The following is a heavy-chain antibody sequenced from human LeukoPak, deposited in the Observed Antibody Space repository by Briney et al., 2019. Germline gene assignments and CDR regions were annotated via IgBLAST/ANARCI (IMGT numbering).Heavy chain of an antibody. CDR2: IYYSGST. CDR1: GGSISSYY. CDR3: ARGYCTNGVCFPFDF. D-gene: IGHD2-8*01. V-gene: IGHV4-59*12. Sequence: SETLSLTCTVSGGSISSYYWSWIRQPPGKGLEWIGYIYYSGSTYYNPSLKSRVTTSVDTSKNQFSLKLSSVTAADTAVYYCARGYCTNGVCFPFDFWGQGTLVTVSS. J-gene: IGHJ4*02.